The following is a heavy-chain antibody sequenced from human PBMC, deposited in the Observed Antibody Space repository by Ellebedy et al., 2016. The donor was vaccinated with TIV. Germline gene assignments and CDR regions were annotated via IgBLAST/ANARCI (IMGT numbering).Heavy chain of an antibody. CDR1: GYTFTDYD. CDR3: ARVQRGSGWGSGHNYYGMDV. Sequence: ASVKVSCKASGYTFTDYDINWVRQATGQGLEWMGWVDPNSGITGNEQKFQGRVTMTWNTSTGTVDMELSSLTSADPAVYFCARVQRGSGWGSGHNYYGMDVWGQGATVTVSS. CDR2: VDPNSGIT. J-gene: IGHJ6*02. D-gene: IGHD6-19*01. V-gene: IGHV1-8*01.